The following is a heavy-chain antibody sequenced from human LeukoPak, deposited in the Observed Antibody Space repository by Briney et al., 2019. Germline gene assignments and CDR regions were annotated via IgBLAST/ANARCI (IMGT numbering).Heavy chain of an antibody. CDR3: ARQVSYDYYYYYYMDV. J-gene: IGHJ6*03. CDR2: IYTSGST. Sequence: SEALSLTCTVSGGSISSYYWSWIRQPPGKGLERIGYIYTSGSTNYNPSLKSRVTISVDTSKNQFSLKLSSVTAADTAVYYCARQVSYDYYYYYYMDVWGKGTTVTVSS. D-gene: IGHD4-17*01. CDR1: GGSISSYY. V-gene: IGHV4-4*09.